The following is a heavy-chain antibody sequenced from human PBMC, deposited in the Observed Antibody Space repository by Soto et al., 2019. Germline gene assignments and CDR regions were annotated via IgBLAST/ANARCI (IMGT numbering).Heavy chain of an antibody. Sequence: EVQLVESGGGLVKPGGSLRLSCAASGFTFSSYSMNWVRQAPGKGLEWVSSISSSSSYIYYADSVKGRFTISRDNAKNSLYLQMNSLRAEDTAVYYCARGGEGYCSGGSCPYYYYGMDVWGQGTMVTVSS. D-gene: IGHD2-15*01. J-gene: IGHJ6*02. CDR3: ARGGEGYCSGGSCPYYYYGMDV. CDR2: ISSSSSYI. CDR1: GFTFSSYS. V-gene: IGHV3-21*01.